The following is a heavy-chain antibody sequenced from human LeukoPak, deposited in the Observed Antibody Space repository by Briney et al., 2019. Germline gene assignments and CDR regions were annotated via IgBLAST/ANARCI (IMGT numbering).Heavy chain of an antibody. CDR1: GFTFSSYA. CDR2: ISGSGGST. J-gene: IGHJ4*02. Sequence: GGSLRLSCAASGFTFSSYAMSWVRQAPGEGLEWVSAISGSGGSTYYADSVKGRFTISRDNSKNTLYLQMNSLRAEDTAVYYCAKYYGRELLLAYWGQGTLVTVSS. D-gene: IGHD1-26*01. V-gene: IGHV3-23*01. CDR3: AKYYGRELLLAY.